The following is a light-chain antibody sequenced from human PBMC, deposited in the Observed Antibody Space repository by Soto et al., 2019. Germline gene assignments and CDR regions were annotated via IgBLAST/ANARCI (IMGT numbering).Light chain of an antibody. Sequence: EIVLTQSPATLSLSPGERATLSCRASQSVSSNLAWYQQKPGQAPRLLIYDASNRATGIPARFSGSGSGTDFTLTISSLEPEDFAVYDCQRGDTFGQGTRLEIK. CDR1: QSVSSN. V-gene: IGKV3-11*01. CDR3: QRGDT. J-gene: IGKJ5*01. CDR2: DAS.